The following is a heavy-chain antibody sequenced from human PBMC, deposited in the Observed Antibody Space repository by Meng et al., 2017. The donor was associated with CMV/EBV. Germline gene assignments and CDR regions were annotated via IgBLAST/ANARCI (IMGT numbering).Heavy chain of an antibody. D-gene: IGHD3-10*01. V-gene: IGHV3-48*04. J-gene: IGHJ6*02. CDR1: GFTFSSYS. CDR3: AKDRMVRVYGMDV. CDR2: ISSSSSTI. Sequence: GESLKISCAASGFTFSSYSMNWVRQAPGKGLEWVSYISSSSSTIYYADSVKGRFTISRENAKNSLYLQMNSLRAEETAVYYCAKDRMVRVYGMDVWGQGTTVTVSS.